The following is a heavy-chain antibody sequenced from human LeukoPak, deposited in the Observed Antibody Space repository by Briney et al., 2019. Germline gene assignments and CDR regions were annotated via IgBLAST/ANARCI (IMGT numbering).Heavy chain of an antibody. Sequence: GGSLRLSCAASGFTFSSYAMSWVRQAPGKGLEWVSAISGSGGSTYYADSVKGRFTISRDNSKNTLYLQMNSLRAEDTAVYYCAKGRPIVVVPAAINGMDVWGQGTTVTVSS. J-gene: IGHJ6*02. CDR1: GFTFSSYA. D-gene: IGHD2-2*01. CDR2: ISGSGGST. V-gene: IGHV3-23*01. CDR3: AKGRPIVVVPAAINGMDV.